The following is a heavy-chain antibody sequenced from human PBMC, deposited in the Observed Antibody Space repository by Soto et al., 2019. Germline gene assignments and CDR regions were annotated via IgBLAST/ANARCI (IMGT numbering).Heavy chain of an antibody. D-gene: IGHD1-26*01. Sequence: QVQLVESGGGVVQPGRSLRLSCAASGFTFSSYAMHWVRQAPGKGLEWVAVISYDGSNKYYADSGKGRFTISRDNSKNTQCLRVNSLRAVDTAVYYCARVSETIGWGLIDYWGQGTLVTVSS. CDR3: ARVSETIGWGLIDY. CDR1: GFTFSSYA. CDR2: ISYDGSNK. J-gene: IGHJ4*02. V-gene: IGHV3-30-3*01.